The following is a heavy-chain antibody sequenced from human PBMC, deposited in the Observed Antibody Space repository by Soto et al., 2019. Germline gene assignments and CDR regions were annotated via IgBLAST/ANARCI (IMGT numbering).Heavy chain of an antibody. CDR2: ISAYNGNT. Sequence: ASGKVSCKASGYTFTSYGISWVRQAPGQGLEWMGWISAYNGNTNYAQKLQGRVTMTTDTSTSTAYMELRSLRSDDTAVYYCAREPLGYCSSTSCYSFDYWGQGTLVTVSS. CDR3: AREPLGYCSSTSCYSFDY. J-gene: IGHJ4*02. V-gene: IGHV1-18*01. CDR1: GYTFTSYG. D-gene: IGHD2-2*01.